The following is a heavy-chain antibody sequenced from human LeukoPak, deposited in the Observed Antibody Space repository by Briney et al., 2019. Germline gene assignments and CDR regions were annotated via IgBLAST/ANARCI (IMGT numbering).Heavy chain of an antibody. Sequence: SETLSLTCTVSGGSISSYYWSWIRQPAGKGLEWIGRIYTSGSTNYNPSLKSRVTMSVDTSKTQFSLKLSSVTAADTAVYYCARVKGSYYDSSGYQQYNWFDPWGQGTLVTVSS. J-gene: IGHJ5*02. CDR3: ARVKGSYYDSSGYQQYNWFDP. D-gene: IGHD3-22*01. CDR1: GGSISSYY. CDR2: IYTSGST. V-gene: IGHV4-4*07.